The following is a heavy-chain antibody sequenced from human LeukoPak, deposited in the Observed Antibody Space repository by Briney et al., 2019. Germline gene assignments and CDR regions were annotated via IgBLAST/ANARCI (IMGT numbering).Heavy chain of an antibody. CDR2: IPHDGSNK. V-gene: IGHV3-30*02. Sequence: GGSLRLSCAASGFTFSNYGVHWVRQAPGKGLEWVAYIPHDGSNKYYADSMKGRFTISRDNSKNALYLQMNSLRTEDTAVYYCFYSGSSLDDSWGQGTLVTVSS. D-gene: IGHD6-6*01. J-gene: IGHJ4*02. CDR3: FYSGSSLDDS. CDR1: GFTFSNYG.